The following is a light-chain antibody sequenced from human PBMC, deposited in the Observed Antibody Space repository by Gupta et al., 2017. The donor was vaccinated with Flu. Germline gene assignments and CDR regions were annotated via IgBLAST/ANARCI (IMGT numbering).Light chain of an antibody. CDR2: DAS. CDR3: HQDYALIS. Sequence: SPATLSVSPGERATLSCRASQSVSSNLEWYQQRPGQAPRLLIHDASTRANEIPDRFYGSGSGTEFTLTSSRRQSEDFALYCGHQDYALISFGRGTTVAIK. V-gene: IGKV3-15*01. J-gene: IGKJ4*01. CDR1: QSVSSN.